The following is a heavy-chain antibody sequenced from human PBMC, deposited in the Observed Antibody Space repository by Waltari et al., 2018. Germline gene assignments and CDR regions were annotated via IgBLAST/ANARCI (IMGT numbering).Heavy chain of an antibody. CDR2: IRSKANSYAT. D-gene: IGHD4-17*01. J-gene: IGHJ6*02. CDR3: TRLIMTTGDYYYYGMDV. CDR1: GFTFSGSA. Sequence: EVQLVESGGGFVQPGGSLKLSCAASGFTFSGSAMPWVRQASGKGLEWVGRIRSKANSYATAYAASVKGRFTISRDDSKNTAYLQMNSLKTEDTAVYYCTRLIMTTGDYYYYGMDVWGQGTTVTVSS. V-gene: IGHV3-73*01.